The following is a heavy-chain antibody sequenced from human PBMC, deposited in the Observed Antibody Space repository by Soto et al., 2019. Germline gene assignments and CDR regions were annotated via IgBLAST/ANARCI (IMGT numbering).Heavy chain of an antibody. CDR1: GFSLSTSGMC. CDR2: IDWDDDK. J-gene: IGHJ6*02. Sequence: SGPTLVNPTQTLTLTCTFSGFSLSTSGMCVSWIRQPPGKALEWLALIDWDDDKYYSTSLKTRLTISKDTSKNQVVLTMTNMDPVDTATYYCARIRMGELSRYGMDVWGQGTTVTVSS. V-gene: IGHV2-70*01. D-gene: IGHD3-16*02. CDR3: ARIRMGELSRYGMDV.